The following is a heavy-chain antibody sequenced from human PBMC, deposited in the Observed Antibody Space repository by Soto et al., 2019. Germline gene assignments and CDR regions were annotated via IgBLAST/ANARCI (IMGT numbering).Heavy chain of an antibody. CDR3: ARGGWSLDL. CDR1: GGSISSYY. J-gene: IGHJ5*02. CDR2: IYYSGST. D-gene: IGHD6-19*01. V-gene: IGHV4-59*01. Sequence: SETLSLTCTVSGGSISSYYWSWIRQPPGNGLEWIGYIYYSGSTNYNPSLKSRVTMSVDTSKNQFSLNLASVTAADTALYYCARGGWSLDLWGRGTLVTVSS.